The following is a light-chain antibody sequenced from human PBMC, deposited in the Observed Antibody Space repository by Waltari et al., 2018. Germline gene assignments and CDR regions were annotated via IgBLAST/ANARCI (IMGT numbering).Light chain of an antibody. J-gene: IGLJ2*01. Sequence: QSALTQPPSVSGAPGQRVPISCTGSGPNIGAGYDVHWYQQFPGTAPKLLLYGNNNRPSGVPDRFSASKTGTSASLAITGLQAEDEADYYCQSYDRSLSVVFGGGTKLTVL. CDR2: GNN. V-gene: IGLV1-40*01. CDR1: GPNIGAGYD. CDR3: QSYDRSLSVV.